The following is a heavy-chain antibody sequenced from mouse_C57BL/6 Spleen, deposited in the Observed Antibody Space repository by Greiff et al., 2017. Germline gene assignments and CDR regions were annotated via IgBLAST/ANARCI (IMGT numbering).Heavy chain of an antibody. CDR3: ARRTDVAY. V-gene: IGHV1-59*01. J-gene: IGHJ3*01. CDR2: IDPSDSYT. Sequence: QVQLQQPGAELVRPGTSVKLSCKASGYTFTSYWMHWVKQRPGQGLEWIGVIDPSDSYTNYNQKFKGKATLTVDTSSSTAYMQLSSLTSEDSAVYYCARRTDVAYWGQGTLVTVSA. CDR1: GYTFTSYW.